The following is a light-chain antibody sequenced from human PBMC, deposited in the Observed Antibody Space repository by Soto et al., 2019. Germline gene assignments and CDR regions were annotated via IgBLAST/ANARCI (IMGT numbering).Light chain of an antibody. Sequence: DIQMTQSPSSVSASVGDRVTITCRASQGISSCLAWYQQKPVKAAKLLIYAASSLQSGVPSRFSGSGSRTDFTLTISSLQPEDFATYYCQQANSFPITFGGGTKVEIK. J-gene: IGKJ4*01. CDR1: QGISSC. V-gene: IGKV1-12*01. CDR3: QQANSFPIT. CDR2: AAS.